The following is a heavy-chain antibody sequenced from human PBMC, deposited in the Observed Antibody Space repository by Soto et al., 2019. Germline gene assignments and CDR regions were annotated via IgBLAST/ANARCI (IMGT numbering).Heavy chain of an antibody. D-gene: IGHD4-17*01. CDR2: IYYSGST. Sequence: SETLSLTCTVSGGSIRGYYWRWIRQPPGKGLEWIGYIYYSGSTNYNPSLKSRVTISVDTSKNHFFLNLSSVTAADTAVYYCARIGLTTALLWGQGTLVTVSS. J-gene: IGHJ4*02. CDR3: ARIGLTTALL. CDR1: GGSIRGYY. V-gene: IGHV4-59*08.